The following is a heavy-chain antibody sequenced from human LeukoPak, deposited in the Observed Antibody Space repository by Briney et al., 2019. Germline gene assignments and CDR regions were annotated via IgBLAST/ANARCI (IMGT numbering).Heavy chain of an antibody. V-gene: IGHV4-59*01. CDR3: AREPYYYDSSGYRDAFDI. CDR2: IYYSGST. D-gene: IGHD3-22*01. CDR1: GGSISSYY. Sequence: SETLSLTCTVSGGSISSYYWSWIRQPPGKGLEWVGYIYYSGSTNYNPSLTSRVTISVDTSKNQFSLKLSSVTAADTAVYYCAREPYYYDSSGYRDAFDIWGQGTMVTVSS. J-gene: IGHJ3*02.